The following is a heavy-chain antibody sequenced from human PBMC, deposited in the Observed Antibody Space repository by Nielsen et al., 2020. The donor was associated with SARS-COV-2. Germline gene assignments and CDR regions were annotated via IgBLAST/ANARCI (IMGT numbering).Heavy chain of an antibody. Sequence: LRLSCAVSGGSISSGGYSWSWIRQPPGKGLEWIGYIYHSGSTYYNPSLKSRVTISVDTSKNQFSLKLSSVTAADTAVYYCARESPHYGDYTLFDYWGQGTLVTVSS. V-gene: IGHV4-30-2*05. CDR3: ARESPHYGDYTLFDY. CDR1: GGSISSGGYS. D-gene: IGHD4-17*01. CDR2: IYHSGST. J-gene: IGHJ4*02.